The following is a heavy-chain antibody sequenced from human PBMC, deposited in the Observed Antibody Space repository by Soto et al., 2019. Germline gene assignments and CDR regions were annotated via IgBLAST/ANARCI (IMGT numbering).Heavy chain of an antibody. CDR3: ASVAAGTSFATFDI. D-gene: IGHD1-7*01. J-gene: IGHJ3*02. Sequence: QVQLQESGPGLVKPSETPSLTCIVSGGSVSSHSYYCTWIRQPPGKGLEWIGYISYSGSTNYNPSLKSRVTISVDTFKNQFSLKLNSVTAADTALYYCASVAAGTSFATFDIWGQGTMVTVSS. CDR2: ISYSGST. CDR1: GGSVSSHSYY. V-gene: IGHV4-61*01.